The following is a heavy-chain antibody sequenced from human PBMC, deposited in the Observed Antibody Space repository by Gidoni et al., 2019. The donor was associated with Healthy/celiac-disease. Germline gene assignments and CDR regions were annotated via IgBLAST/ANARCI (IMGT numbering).Heavy chain of an antibody. CDR1: GFTVSSNY. J-gene: IGHJ4*02. CDR3: ARETTYYFDY. CDR2: IDSGGST. V-gene: IGHV3-53*02. Sequence: EVQLVETGGGLIQPGGSLSLSCAASGFTVSSNYMSWVRQAPGKGLEWVSVIDSGGSTYYADSVKGRFTISRDNSKNTLYLKMNSLRAEDTAVYYCARETTYYFDYWGQGTLVTVSS.